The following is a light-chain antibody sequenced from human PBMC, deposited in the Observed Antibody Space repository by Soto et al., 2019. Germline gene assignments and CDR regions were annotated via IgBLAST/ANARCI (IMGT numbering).Light chain of an antibody. CDR1: QSVSSSY. CDR2: GAS. CDR3: QQYGSSPWT. J-gene: IGKJ1*01. V-gene: IGKV3-20*01. Sequence: EIELTQSPGTLSLSPGERATLSCRASQSVSSSYLAWYQQKPGQAPRLLIYGASNRATGIPDRISGSGSGTDFTLTISSLESEDFAVYYCQQYGSSPWTFGQGTKVEIK.